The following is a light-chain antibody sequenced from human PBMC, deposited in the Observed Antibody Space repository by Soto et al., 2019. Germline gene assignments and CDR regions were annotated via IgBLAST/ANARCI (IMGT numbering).Light chain of an antibody. CDR2: GAS. CDR3: QQRSNWLIT. J-gene: IGKJ5*01. CDR1: QSVSSN. Sequence: EIVMTQYPATLSVSPGERDTLPCEASQSVSSNVAWSPKNTGQPPRLLIYGASNRATGIPARLSVSASGTVFTLPISSLEPEESAVYAGQQRSNWLITFGQGTRLEI. V-gene: IGKV3-11*01.